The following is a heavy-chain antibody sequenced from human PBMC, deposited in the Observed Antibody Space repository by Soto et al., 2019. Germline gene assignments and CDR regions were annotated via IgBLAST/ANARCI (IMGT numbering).Heavy chain of an antibody. D-gene: IGHD3-22*01. CDR1: GFTFSSYA. Sequence: GGSLRLSCAASGFTFSSYAMHWVRQAPGKGLEWVAVVLYDGRNKYYADSVKGRFTISRDNSKNTVYLQMNSLRAEDTAVYYCAKAGYYDSSGYYELDYCGQGTLVTVSS. CDR3: AKAGYYDSSGYYELDY. J-gene: IGHJ4*02. V-gene: IGHV3-30*04. CDR2: VLYDGRNK.